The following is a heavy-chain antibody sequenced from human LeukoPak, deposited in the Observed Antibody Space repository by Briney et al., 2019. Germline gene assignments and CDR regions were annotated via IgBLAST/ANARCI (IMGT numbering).Heavy chain of an antibody. J-gene: IGHJ4*02. CDR3: AKDYTAMVRGPDY. CDR1: GFTFNTYW. D-gene: IGHD5-18*01. V-gene: IGHV3-9*01. Sequence: GGSLRLSCAASGFTFNTYWMIWVRQAPGKGLEWVSGISWNSGSIGYADSVKGRFTISRDNAKNSLYLQMNSLRAEDTALFYCAKDYTAMVRGPDYWGQGTLVTVSS. CDR2: ISWNSGSI.